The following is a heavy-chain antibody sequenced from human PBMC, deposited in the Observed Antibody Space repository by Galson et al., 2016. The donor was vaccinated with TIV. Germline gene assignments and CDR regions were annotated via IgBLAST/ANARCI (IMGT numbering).Heavy chain of an antibody. CDR1: RNTFSSFD. V-gene: IGHV1-8*01. J-gene: IGHJ6*03. CDR2: MNPSSGNT. Sequence: SCKVSRNTFSSFDINWVRQASGQGLEWMGWMNPSSGNTGYAQKFQGRVTMTRNISVSTVYMELSSLKSEDTAVYFCARGHSGGGYFSHYYMDVWGIGTTVTVSS. CDR3: ARGHSGGGYFSHYYMDV. D-gene: IGHD2-21*01.